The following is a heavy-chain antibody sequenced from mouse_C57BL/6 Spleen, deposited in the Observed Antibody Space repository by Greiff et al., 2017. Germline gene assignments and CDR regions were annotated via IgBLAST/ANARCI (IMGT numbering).Heavy chain of an antibody. D-gene: IGHD1-1*01. CDR1: GYTFTSYW. CDR3: ARTIYYYGSSHGYFDV. V-gene: IGHV1-55*01. CDR2: IYPGSGST. J-gene: IGHJ1*03. Sequence: QVQLKQPGAELVKPGASVKMSCKASGYTFTSYWITWVKQRPGQGLEWIGDIYPGSGSTTYNEKFKSKATLTVDTSSSTAYMQLSSLTSEDSAVYYCARTIYYYGSSHGYFDVWGTGTTVTVSS.